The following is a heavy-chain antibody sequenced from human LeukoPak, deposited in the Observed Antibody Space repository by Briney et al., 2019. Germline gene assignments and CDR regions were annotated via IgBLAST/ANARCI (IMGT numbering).Heavy chain of an antibody. Sequence: SETLSLTCTVSGGSISSSSYYWGWLRQPPGKGLEWIGSIYYSGSTYYNPSLKSRVTISVDTSKNQFSLKLSSVTAADTAVYYCARVELTATHWFDPWGQGTLVTVSS. D-gene: IGHD1-26*01. CDR1: GGSISSSSYY. V-gene: IGHV4-39*07. CDR3: ARVELTATHWFDP. J-gene: IGHJ5*02. CDR2: IYYSGST.